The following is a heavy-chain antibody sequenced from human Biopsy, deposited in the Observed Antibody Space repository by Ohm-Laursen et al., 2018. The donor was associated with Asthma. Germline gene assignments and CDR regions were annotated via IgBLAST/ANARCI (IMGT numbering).Heavy chain of an antibody. Sequence: SETLSLTCTVSGDSISSYHWSWIRQPPGKGLEWIGYVFYGGATNYNPSLKSRVAISVDTSKNQFSLKLSSVTAADTAVYYCARDFVDSAMDYFDYWGQGTLVTVSS. CDR2: VFYGGAT. J-gene: IGHJ4*02. D-gene: IGHD5-18*01. CDR3: ARDFVDSAMDYFDY. CDR1: GDSISSYH. V-gene: IGHV4-59*13.